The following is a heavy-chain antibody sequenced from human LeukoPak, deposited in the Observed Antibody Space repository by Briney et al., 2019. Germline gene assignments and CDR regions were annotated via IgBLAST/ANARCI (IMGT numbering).Heavy chain of an antibody. CDR3: ARVDYCSGGSCYYFDY. V-gene: IGHV3-53*01. CDR1: GFTVSSNY. Sequence: GGSLRLSCAASGFTVSSNYMSWVRQAPGKGPEWVSVIYSGGSTYYADSVKGRFTISRDNSKNTLYLQMNSLRAEDTAVYYCARVDYCSGGSCYYFDYWGQGTLVTVSS. CDR2: IYSGGST. D-gene: IGHD2-15*01. J-gene: IGHJ4*02.